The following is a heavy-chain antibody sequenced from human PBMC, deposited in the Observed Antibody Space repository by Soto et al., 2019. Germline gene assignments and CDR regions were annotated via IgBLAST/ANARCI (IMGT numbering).Heavy chain of an antibody. CDR3: AKTPMVRGVTYPFDY. CDR1: GFTFDSYA. J-gene: IGHJ4*02. Sequence: PGGSLILSCAASGFTFDSYAMSWARQATGKGLEWVSAISGSGGSTYYADSVKGRFTISRDNSKNTLYLQMNSLKAEDTVVYYCAKTPMVRGVTYPFDYWGQGTLVTVSS. D-gene: IGHD3-10*01. V-gene: IGHV3-23*01. CDR2: ISGSGGST.